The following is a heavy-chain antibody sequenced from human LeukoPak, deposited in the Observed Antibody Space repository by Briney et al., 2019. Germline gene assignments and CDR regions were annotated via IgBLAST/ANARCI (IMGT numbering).Heavy chain of an antibody. CDR2: IIPIFGTA. Sequence: GASVKVSCKASGGTFSSYAISWVRQAPGQGLEWMGGIIPIFGTANYAQKFQGRVTITADESTSTAYMELSSLRSEDTAVYYCAREGSLHYYDSSGPFDYWGQGTLVTVSS. V-gene: IGHV1-69*13. D-gene: IGHD3-22*01. CDR3: AREGSLHYYDSSGPFDY. J-gene: IGHJ4*02. CDR1: GGTFSSYA.